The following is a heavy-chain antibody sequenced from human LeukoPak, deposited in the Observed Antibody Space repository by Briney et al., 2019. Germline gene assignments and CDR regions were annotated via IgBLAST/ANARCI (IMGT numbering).Heavy chain of an antibody. CDR3: ARGAPGVADWFDP. Sequence: SETLSLTCTVSGGSISSGGYYWSCIRQHPGKGLEWIGYIYYSGSTYYNPSLNSRLIISVDTSKNQFSLKLSSVTAADTAVYYCARGAPGVADWFDPWGQGTLVTVSS. CDR1: GGSISSGGYY. CDR2: IYYSGST. D-gene: IGHD6-19*01. J-gene: IGHJ5*02. V-gene: IGHV4-31*03.